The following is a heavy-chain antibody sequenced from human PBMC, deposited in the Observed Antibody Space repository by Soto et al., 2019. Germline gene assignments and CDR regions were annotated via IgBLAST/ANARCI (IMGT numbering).Heavy chain of an antibody. D-gene: IGHD3-22*01. J-gene: IGHJ6*02. CDR2: IYYSGST. V-gene: IGHV4-30-4*01. CDR1: GGSISCGDYY. CDR3: ARDQRQYYYDSSGDYYYYGMDV. Sequence: PSETLYLTXTVSGGSISCGDYYWSWIRQPPGKGLEWIGYIYYSGSTYYNPSLKSRVTISVDTSKNQFSLKLSSVTAADTAVYYCARDQRQYYYDSSGDYYYYGMDVWGQGTTVTVSS.